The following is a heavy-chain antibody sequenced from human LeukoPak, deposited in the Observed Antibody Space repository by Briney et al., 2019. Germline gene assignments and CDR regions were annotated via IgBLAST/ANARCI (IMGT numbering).Heavy chain of an antibody. V-gene: IGHV3-23*01. CDR1: GFTFNSYA. CDR3: AKDSAYSGGPFAGGFDH. CDR2: ISGGGGST. D-gene: IGHD5-18*01. Sequence: GGFLRLSCAASGFTFNSYAMSWVRQAPGRGLEWVSIISGGGGSTSYADSVKGRFTISRDNSKNTLYLQMNSLRAEDTAVYYCAKDSAYSGGPFAGGFDHWGQGTLVTVSA. J-gene: IGHJ4*02.